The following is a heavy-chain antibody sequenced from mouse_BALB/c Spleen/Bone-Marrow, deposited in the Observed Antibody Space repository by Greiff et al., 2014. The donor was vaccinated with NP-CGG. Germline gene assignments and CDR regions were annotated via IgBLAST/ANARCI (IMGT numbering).Heavy chain of an antibody. CDR2: ISSGSSTI. Sequence: EVQLVESGGGLVQPGGSRKLSCAASGFTFSSFGMHWVRQAPEKGLEWVAYISSGSSTIYYADTMKGRFTISRDNPKNTLFLQMTSLRSEDTAMYYCTRSGTLGAMDDWGQGTSVSVSS. D-gene: IGHD3-3*01. CDR1: GFTFSSFG. V-gene: IGHV5-17*02. J-gene: IGHJ4*01. CDR3: TRSGTLGAMDD.